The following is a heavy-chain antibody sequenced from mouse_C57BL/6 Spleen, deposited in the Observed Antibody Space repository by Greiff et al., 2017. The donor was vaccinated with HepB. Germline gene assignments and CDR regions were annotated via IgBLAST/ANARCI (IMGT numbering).Heavy chain of an antibody. J-gene: IGHJ2*01. CDR3: ASLYYDYEVFDY. CDR2: ISYDGSN. V-gene: IGHV3-6*01. Sequence: ESGPGLVKPSQSLSLTCSVTGYSITSGYYWNWIRQFPGNKLEWMGYISYDGSNNYNPSLKNRISITRDTSKNQFFLKLNSVTTEDTATYYCASLYYDYEVFDYWGQGTTLTVSS. CDR1: GYSITSGYY. D-gene: IGHD2-4*01.